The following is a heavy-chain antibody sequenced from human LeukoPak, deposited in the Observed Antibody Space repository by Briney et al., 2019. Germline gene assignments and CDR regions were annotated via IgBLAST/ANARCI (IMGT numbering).Heavy chain of an antibody. Sequence: PGGSLRLSCAASGFTFNSYSMNWVRQAPGKGLEWVSSISSSSSYIYYADSVKGRFTISRDNAKNSLYLQMNSLRAEDTAVYYCARTLDADGSSSTYYMDVWGKGTTVTVSS. CDR3: ARTLDADGSSSTYYMDV. D-gene: IGHD6-6*01. CDR1: GFTFNSYS. CDR2: ISSSSSYI. J-gene: IGHJ6*03. V-gene: IGHV3-21*01.